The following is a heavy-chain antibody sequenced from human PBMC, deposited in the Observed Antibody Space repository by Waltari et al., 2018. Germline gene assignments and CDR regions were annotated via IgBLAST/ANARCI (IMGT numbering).Heavy chain of an antibody. CDR1: GGSISSEGFY. J-gene: IGHJ6*02. CDR2: IANSGT. D-gene: IGHD5-18*01. V-gene: IGHV4-31*03. Sequence: QVQLQESGPGLVKSSQTLSLTCSVSGGSISSEGFYWSGIRQHPGKGLEWTGYIANSGTYDHPCLNRRVTISRDTSKNQIFVKLGSVTAADTAVYYWARSGYRYGWGYYDGMDVWGQGTTVTVSS. CDR3: ARSGYRYGWGYYDGMDV.